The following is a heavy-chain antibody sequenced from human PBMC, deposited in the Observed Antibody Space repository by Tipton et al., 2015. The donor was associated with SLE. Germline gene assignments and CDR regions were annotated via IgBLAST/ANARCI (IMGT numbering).Heavy chain of an antibody. V-gene: IGHV3-48*01. Sequence: SLRLSCAVSGFTFSTFGMHWVRQAPGKGLEWVSYISSSSSTIYYADSVKGRCTITIDNAKNSLDLQMNSLRAEDAAVYYCARDAVGGSGWTYNWFDPWGQAALVTVSS. CDR2: ISSSSSTI. CDR3: ARDAVGGSGWTYNWFDP. CDR1: GFTFSTFG. J-gene: IGHJ5*02. D-gene: IGHD6-19*01.